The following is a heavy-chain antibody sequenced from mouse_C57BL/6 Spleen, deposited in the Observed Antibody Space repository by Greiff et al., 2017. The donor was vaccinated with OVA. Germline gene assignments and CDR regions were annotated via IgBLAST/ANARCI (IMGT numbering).Heavy chain of an antibody. CDR2: INPNNGGT. V-gene: IGHV1-26*01. D-gene: IGHD3-2*02. CDR1: GYTFTDYY. CDR3: ASETAQAYFDY. J-gene: IGHJ2*01. Sequence: EVQLQQSGPELVKPGASVKISCKASGYTFTDYYMNWVKQSHGKSLEWIGDINPNNGGTSYNQKFKGKATLTVDKSSSTAYMELRSLTSEDSAVYYCASETAQAYFDYWGQGTTLTVSS.